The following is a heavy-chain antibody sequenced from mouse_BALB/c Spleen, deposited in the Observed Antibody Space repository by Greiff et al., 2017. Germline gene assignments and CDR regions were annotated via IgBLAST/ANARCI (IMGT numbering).Heavy chain of an antibody. CDR1: GYTFTNYW. CDR2: IYPGGGYT. D-gene: IGHD2-1*01. CDR3: ARGGGNYDAWFAY. V-gene: IGHV1-63*02. J-gene: IGHJ3*01. Sequence: VQLQQSGAELVRPGTSVKISCKASGYTFTNYWLGWVKQRPGHGLEWIGDIYPGGGYTNYNEKFKGKATLTADTSSSTAYMQLSSLTSEDSAVYFCARGGGNYDAWFAYWGQGTLVTVSA.